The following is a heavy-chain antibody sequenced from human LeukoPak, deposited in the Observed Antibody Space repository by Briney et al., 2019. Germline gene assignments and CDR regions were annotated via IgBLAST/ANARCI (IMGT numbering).Heavy chain of an antibody. D-gene: IGHD2-15*01. J-gene: IGHJ5*02. CDR3: ASTHYCSGGSCLNNWFDP. Sequence: ASVKVSCKASGYTFTSYGISWVRQAPGQGLEWMGWINPNSGGTNYAQKFQGRVTMTRDTSISTAYMELSRLRSDDTAVYYCASTHYCSGGSCLNNWFDPWGQGTLVTVSS. CDR2: INPNSGGT. V-gene: IGHV1-2*02. CDR1: GYTFTSYG.